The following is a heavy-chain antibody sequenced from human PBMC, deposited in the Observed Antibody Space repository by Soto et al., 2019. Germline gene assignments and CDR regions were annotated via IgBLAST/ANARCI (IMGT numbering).Heavy chain of an antibody. D-gene: IGHD7-27*01. V-gene: IGHV1-24*01. CDR1: GYTLTELS. CDR2: FDPEDGET. CDR3: ATHDRWSNPLTGDY. J-gene: IGHJ4*02. Sequence: ASVKISCKVSGYTLTELSMHWVRQAPGKGLEWMGGFDPEDGETIYAQKFQGRVTMTEDTSTDTAYMELSSLRSEDTAVYYCATHDRWSNPLTGDYWGKGTLVTVSS.